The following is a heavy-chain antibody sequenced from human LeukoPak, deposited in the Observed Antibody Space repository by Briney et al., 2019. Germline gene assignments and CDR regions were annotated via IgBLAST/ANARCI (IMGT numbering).Heavy chain of an antibody. CDR3: ATRGAIFDY. Sequence: GGSLRLSCAASGFTFSSYAMSWVRQAPGKGLEWVSAISGSGGSTYYADSVKGRFTISRDNAKNSLYLQMNSLRAEDTAVYYCATRGAIFDYWGQGTLVTVSS. CDR2: ISGSGGST. D-gene: IGHD3-3*01. J-gene: IGHJ4*02. V-gene: IGHV3-23*01. CDR1: GFTFSSYA.